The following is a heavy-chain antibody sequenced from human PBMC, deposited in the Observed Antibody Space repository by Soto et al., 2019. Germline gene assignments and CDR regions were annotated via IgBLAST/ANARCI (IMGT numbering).Heavy chain of an antibody. CDR3: ASGGGLGKDYDPFDY. CDR1: GFTFSSYS. V-gene: IGHV3-48*02. CDR2: IFVDSSTI. J-gene: IGHJ4*02. Sequence: GGSLRLSCIVSGFTFSSYSMVWVRQAPGKGLEWISYIFVDSSTIYYADSVKGRFTISRDNAKNSLYLQMNSLRDEDTAVYYWASGGGLGKDYDPFDYWGQGTLVTVSS. D-gene: IGHD3-16*01.